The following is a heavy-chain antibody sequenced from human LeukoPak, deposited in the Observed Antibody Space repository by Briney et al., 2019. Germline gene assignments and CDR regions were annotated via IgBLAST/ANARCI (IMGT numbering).Heavy chain of an antibody. CDR1: GFTFSTYG. J-gene: IGHJ4*02. CDR3: AKALGPAMVRGVIDY. V-gene: IGHV3-30*02. D-gene: IGHD3-10*01. CDR2: IRSDGSIK. Sequence: QPGGSLRLSCAASGFTFSTYGMHWVRQAPGTGLEWVAFIRSDGSIKYYADSVKGRFTISRDNSKNTLYVQKNSLRAEDTAVYYCAKALGPAMVRGVIDYWGQGTLVTVSS.